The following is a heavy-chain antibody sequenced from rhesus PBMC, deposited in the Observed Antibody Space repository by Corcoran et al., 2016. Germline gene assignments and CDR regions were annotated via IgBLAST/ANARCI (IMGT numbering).Heavy chain of an antibody. D-gene: IGHD3-3*01. CDR1: GGSISSSNW. CDR2: IDSNTESA. Sequence: QVQLQESGPGLVKPSETLSLTCAVSGGSISSSNWWSWIRQPPGKGLEWIGGIDSNTESANYHPALKNRVTISNDTSKNQFALKLSSVPAADTAVYYCARGLGDYWGQGVLVTVSS. CDR3: ARGLGDY. J-gene: IGHJ4*01. V-gene: IGHV4S12*01.